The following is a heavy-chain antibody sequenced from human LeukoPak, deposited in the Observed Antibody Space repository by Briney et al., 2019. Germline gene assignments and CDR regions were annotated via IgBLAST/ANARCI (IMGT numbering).Heavy chain of an antibody. CDR3: ANFEGSSQAFHI. J-gene: IGHJ3*02. CDR2: ILYDGSRK. Sequence: GSLRLSCAASGFTFSAYAMHWARRAPGKGLEWVASILYDGSRKFYGDSVKGRFSIYRDNSNYTLYLQMNSLRNEDAGVFYCANFEGSSQAFHIWGQGTLVTVSS. V-gene: IGHV3-30*18. D-gene: IGHD6-13*01. CDR1: GFTFSAYA.